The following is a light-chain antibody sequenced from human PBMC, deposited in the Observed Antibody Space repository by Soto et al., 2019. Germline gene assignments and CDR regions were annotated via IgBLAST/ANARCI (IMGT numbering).Light chain of an antibody. Sequence: DIQMTQSPSSLSASVGDRVTITCRASQSISSYLNWYQQKPGKAPKLLIYAASSLQSGVTSRFSGSGSGTDFTLTISSLQPEDFATYYCKQSYSTPLTFGGGTKVEIK. CDR1: QSISSY. CDR2: AAS. J-gene: IGKJ4*01. V-gene: IGKV1-39*01. CDR3: KQSYSTPLT.